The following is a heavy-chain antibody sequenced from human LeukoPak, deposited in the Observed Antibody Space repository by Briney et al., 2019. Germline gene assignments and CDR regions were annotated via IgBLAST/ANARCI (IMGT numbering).Heavy chain of an antibody. CDR3: AKDHIVVVPAATNWFDP. CDR1: GFTFSSYG. J-gene: IGHJ5*02. D-gene: IGHD2-2*01. Sequence: GGSLRLSCAASGFTFSSYGMHWVRQAPGKGLEWVAFIRYDGSNKYYADSVKGRFTISRDNSKNTLYLQMNSLRAEDTAVYYCAKDHIVVVPAATNWFDPWGPGTLVTVSS. CDR2: IRYDGSNK. V-gene: IGHV3-30*02.